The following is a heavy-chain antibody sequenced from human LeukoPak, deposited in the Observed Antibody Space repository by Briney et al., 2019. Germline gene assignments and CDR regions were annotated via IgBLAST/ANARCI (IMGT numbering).Heavy chain of an antibody. CDR2: IKEDGSEK. D-gene: IGHD1-26*01. CDR1: GFTFSSYW. J-gene: IGHJ4*02. V-gene: IGHV3-7*01. Sequence: GGSLRLSCAASGFTFSSYWMSWVRQAPGKGLEWVANIKEDGSEKYYVDSVKGRFTISRDNAKNSLFLQMNSLRVEDTAVYYCVSPPVGANDYWGQGTLVTVSS. CDR3: VSPPVGANDY.